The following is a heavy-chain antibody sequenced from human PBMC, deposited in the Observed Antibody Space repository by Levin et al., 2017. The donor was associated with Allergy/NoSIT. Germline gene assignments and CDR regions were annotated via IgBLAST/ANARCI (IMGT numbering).Heavy chain of an antibody. J-gene: IGHJ6*02. V-gene: IGHV3-7*01. D-gene: IGHD6-19*01. Sequence: KGLEWVANIKHDGSEKYYVDSVKGRFTISRDNAKNSLDLHMNNLRGEDTAVYHCARARDRGYSSGWPGYHYYYDGLDVWGQGTTVTVSS. CDR3: ARARDRGYSSGWPGYHYYYDGLDV. CDR2: IKHDGSEK.